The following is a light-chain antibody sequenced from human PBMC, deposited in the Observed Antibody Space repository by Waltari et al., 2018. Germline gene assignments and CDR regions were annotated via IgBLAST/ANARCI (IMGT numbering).Light chain of an antibody. CDR3: YSTDRTGKQRV. Sequence: SYELTQPPSVSVSPGQPARLTCSGDALPTTYGYWYQQKSGQAPGLVIYEDNKRRSGIPERFSGSSSGTMVTLTISGAQVEDEGDYYCYSTDRTGKQRVFGGGTKLTVL. V-gene: IGLV3-10*01. CDR2: EDN. J-gene: IGLJ2*01. CDR1: ALPTTY.